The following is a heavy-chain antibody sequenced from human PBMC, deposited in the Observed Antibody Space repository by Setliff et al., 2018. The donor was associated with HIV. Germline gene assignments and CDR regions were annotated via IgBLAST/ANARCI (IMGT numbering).Heavy chain of an antibody. V-gene: IGHV4-4*08. Sequence: SETLSLTCLVSGDSMIPHYWSWIRQPPGRGLEWIGYISNYGSPSYSPSLESRVTILLDTSKNQFSLKLTSVTAADTAVYYCARDIWAYGLMGSWGQGTLVTVSS. CDR3: ARDIWAYGLMGS. CDR1: GDSMIPHY. CDR2: ISNYGSP. J-gene: IGHJ5*02. D-gene: IGHD4-17*01.